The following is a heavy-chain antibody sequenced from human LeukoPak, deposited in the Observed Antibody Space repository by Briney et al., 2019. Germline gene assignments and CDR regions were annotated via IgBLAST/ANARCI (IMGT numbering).Heavy chain of an antibody. CDR1: GGSMRSYY. J-gene: IGHJ4*02. D-gene: IGHD1-26*01. V-gene: IGHV4-59*01. CDR2: IHYIGSS. Sequence: SDTLSLTCSVSGGSMRSYYRSWIRQPPGKGLEWVGYIHYIGSSNYNSSLKSRVAISVDTSKSQFSLKLSSVTAADTAVYYCARGYSGHPYYFDYWGQGTLVTVSS. CDR3: ARGYSGHPYYFDY.